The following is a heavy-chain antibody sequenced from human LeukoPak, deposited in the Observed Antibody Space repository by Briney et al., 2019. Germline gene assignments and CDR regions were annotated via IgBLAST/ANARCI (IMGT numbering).Heavy chain of an antibody. D-gene: IGHD5-18*01. CDR2: INPNSGGT. J-gene: IGHJ4*02. CDR1: GYTFTGYY. V-gene: IGHV1-2*02. CDR3: ARLGGYSQGDVDY. Sequence: ASVRVSCTASGYTFTGYYMHWGRQAPGQGLEWMGWINPNSGGTNYAQKFQRRVTMTRDTSISTAYMELSRLRSDDTAVYYCARLGGYSQGDVDYWGQGTLVTVSS.